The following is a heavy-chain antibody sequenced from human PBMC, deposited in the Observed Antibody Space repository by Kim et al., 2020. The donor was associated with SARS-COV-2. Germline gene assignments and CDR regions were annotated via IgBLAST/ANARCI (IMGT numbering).Heavy chain of an antibody. CDR3: ARDGSDGSRLNWFDP. Sequence: SETLSLTCAVYGGSFSGSYWSWIRQPPGKGLEWIGEINHSGSTNYNPSLKSRVTISVDTSKNQFSLKLSSVTAADTAVYYCARDGSDGSRLNWFDPWGQGTLVTVSS. CDR2: INHSGST. V-gene: IGHV4-34*01. CDR1: GGSFSGSY. D-gene: IGHD3-10*01. J-gene: IGHJ5*02.